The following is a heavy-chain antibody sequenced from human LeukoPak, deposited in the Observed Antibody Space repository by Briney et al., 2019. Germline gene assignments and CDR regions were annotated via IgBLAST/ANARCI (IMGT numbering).Heavy chain of an antibody. CDR2: ISYDGSNK. V-gene: IGHV3-30*18. CDR1: GFTFSSYG. Sequence: GGSLRLSCAASGFTFSSYGMHWVRQAPGKGLEWVAVISYDGSNKYYADSVKGRFSISRDSSKNILYLQMNSVRVEDTAVYYCANADYYGSGSYSDYWGQGTLVTVSS. D-gene: IGHD3-10*01. CDR3: ANADYYGSGSYSDY. J-gene: IGHJ4*02.